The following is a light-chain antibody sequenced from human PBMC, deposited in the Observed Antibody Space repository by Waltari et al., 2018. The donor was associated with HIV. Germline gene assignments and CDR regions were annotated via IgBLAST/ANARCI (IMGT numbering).Light chain of an antibody. Sequence: NFMLTQPHSVSESPGKTVTISCTRSSGSIASNYVQWYQQRPGSSPTTVIYEDNQRPSGVPDRFSGSIDSSSNSASRTISGLKTEDEADYYCQSYDSSNHVVFGGGTKLTVL. J-gene: IGLJ2*01. CDR1: SGSIASNY. V-gene: IGLV6-57*01. CDR3: QSYDSSNHVV. CDR2: EDN.